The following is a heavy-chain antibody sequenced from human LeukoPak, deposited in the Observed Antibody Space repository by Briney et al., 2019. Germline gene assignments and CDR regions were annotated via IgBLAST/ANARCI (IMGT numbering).Heavy chain of an antibody. CDR2: IDPSDSYT. J-gene: IGHJ5*02. V-gene: IGHV5-10-1*01. CDR1: GYSFTSYW. D-gene: IGHD6-19*01. Sequence: GESLKISCEGSGYSFTSYWISWVRQMPGKGLEWMGRIDPSDSYTNYSPSFQGHVTISADKSINTAYLQWSSLKASDTAMYYCASLADVLTVARNWFDPWGQGTLVTVSS. CDR3: ASLADVLTVARNWFDP.